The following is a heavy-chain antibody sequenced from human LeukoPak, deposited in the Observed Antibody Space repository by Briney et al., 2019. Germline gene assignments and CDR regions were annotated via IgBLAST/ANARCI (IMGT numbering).Heavy chain of an antibody. V-gene: IGHV5-51*01. CDR2: IYPGDSDT. D-gene: IGHD2/OR15-2a*01. CDR3: ARAGYSNRWDGVDY. CDR1: GYTFTNYW. Sequence: GESLKISCKGSGYTFTNYWIGWVRQMPGKGLEFMGIIYPGDSDTRYSPSFQGQVTISVDKSINTAFLQWSSLKASDSAMYYCARAGYSNRWDGVDYWGQGTLVTVSS. J-gene: IGHJ4*02.